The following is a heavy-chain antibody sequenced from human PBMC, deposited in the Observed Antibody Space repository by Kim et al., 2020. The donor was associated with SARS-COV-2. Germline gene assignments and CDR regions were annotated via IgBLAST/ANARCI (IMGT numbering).Heavy chain of an antibody. V-gene: IGHV4-31*03. CDR1: GVSISSGGDY. CDR2: IYFSGTT. Sequence: SETLSLTCTVSGVSISSGGDYWSWIRQPPGKGLEWVGCIYFSGTTYYNPSLESRIIISLDTSKNQFSLKLSSVTAADTAVYYCATIPKGCSGGGCYYNWFDPWGQGTLVTVSS. J-gene: IGHJ5*02. CDR3: ATIPKGCSGGGCYYNWFDP. D-gene: IGHD2-15*01.